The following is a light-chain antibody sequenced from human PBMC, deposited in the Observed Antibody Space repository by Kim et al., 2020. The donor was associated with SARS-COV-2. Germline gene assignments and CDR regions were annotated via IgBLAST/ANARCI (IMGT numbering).Light chain of an antibody. J-gene: IGKJ3*01. CDR1: QDISNY. V-gene: IGKV1-33*01. CDR3: QQGVT. Sequence: DIQMTQSPSSLSASVGDRVTITCQASQDISNYLNWYQQKPGKAPKLLIYDASNLETGVPSRFSGSGSGTEFTFTISSLQPEDIATYYCQQGVTFGPGTKVDIK. CDR2: DAS.